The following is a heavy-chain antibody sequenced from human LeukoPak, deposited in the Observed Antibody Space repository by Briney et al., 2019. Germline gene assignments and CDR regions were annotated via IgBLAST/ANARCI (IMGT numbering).Heavy chain of an antibody. CDR1: GGSISSSSYY. Sequence: SETLSLTCTVSGGSISSSSYYWGWIRQPPGKGLEWIGSIYYSGSTYYNPSLKSRVTISVDTSKTQFSLNLSSVTAADTAVYYCARGGGSGSYYRDYYNTMDVWGQGTTVTVSS. V-gene: IGHV4-39*01. J-gene: IGHJ6*02. CDR2: IYYSGST. D-gene: IGHD3-10*01. CDR3: ARGGGSGSYYRDYYNTMDV.